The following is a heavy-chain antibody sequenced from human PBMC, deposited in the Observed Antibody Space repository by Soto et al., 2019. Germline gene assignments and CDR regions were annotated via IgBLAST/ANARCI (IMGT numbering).Heavy chain of an antibody. CDR2: IIPIFGTA. Sequence: SVKVSCKAFGYTFTTYGLSWVRQAPGQGLEWMGGIIPIFGTANYAQKFQGRVTITRDTSASAAYMELSSLRSEDTAVYDCGLAYSSSYYFDYWGQGTLVTVSP. J-gene: IGHJ4*02. V-gene: IGHV1-69*05. CDR3: GLAYSSSYYFDY. CDR1: GYTFTTYG. D-gene: IGHD6-6*01.